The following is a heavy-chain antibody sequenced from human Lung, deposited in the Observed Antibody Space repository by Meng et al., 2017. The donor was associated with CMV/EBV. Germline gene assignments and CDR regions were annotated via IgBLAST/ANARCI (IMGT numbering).Heavy chain of an antibody. D-gene: IGHD2-2*01. V-gene: IGHV1-69*05. CDR3: ARSPEFYQLLPGPYYYYGMDV. Sequence: SXXVSXKASGGTFSSYAISWVRQAPGQGLEWMGGIIPIFGTANYAQKFQGRVTITTDESTSTAYMELSSLRSEDTAVYYCARSPEFYQLLPGPYYYYGMDVWGQXTTVTVSS. J-gene: IGHJ6*02. CDR2: IIPIFGTA. CDR1: GGTFSSYA.